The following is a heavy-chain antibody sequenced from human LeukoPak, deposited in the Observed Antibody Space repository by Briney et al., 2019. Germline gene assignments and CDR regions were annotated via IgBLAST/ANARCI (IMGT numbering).Heavy chain of an antibody. D-gene: IGHD6-13*01. Sequence: GESLKISCKGSGYNFSNYGIGWVRQMPGKGLEWMGLIDPGDSHALYSPSFQGQVTISADKSISAAYLQWSSLKASDTAMYYCARHGVGAGLAAAYIWGQGTLLTVSS. J-gene: IGHJ4*02. CDR3: ARHGVGAGLAAAYI. V-gene: IGHV5-51*01. CDR1: GYNFSNYG. CDR2: IDPGDSHA.